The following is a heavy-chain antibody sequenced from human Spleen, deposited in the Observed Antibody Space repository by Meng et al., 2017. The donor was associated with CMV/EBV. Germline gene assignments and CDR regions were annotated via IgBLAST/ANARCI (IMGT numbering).Heavy chain of an antibody. CDR2: IYYSGST. CDR3: VRGGPRGYHGMAV. Sequence: SETLSLTCTVSGGSISSSSYYWGWIRQPPGKGLEWIGSIYYSGSTYYNPSLKSRVTISVDTSKNQFSLKLSSVTAADTAVYYCVRGGPRGYHGMAVWGQGTTVTVSS. D-gene: IGHD3-10*01. CDR1: GGSISSSSYY. V-gene: IGHV4-39*07. J-gene: IGHJ6*02.